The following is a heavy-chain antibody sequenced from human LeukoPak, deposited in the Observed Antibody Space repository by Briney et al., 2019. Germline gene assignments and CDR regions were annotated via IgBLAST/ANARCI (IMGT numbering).Heavy chain of an antibody. D-gene: IGHD1-26*01. CDR2: INPSGGST. CDR3: ARSGGSYYPRRSYNWFDP. CDR1: GYTFTSYY. J-gene: IGHJ5*02. Sequence: ASVKVSCKASGYTFTSYYMHWVRQAPGQGLEWMGIINPSGGSTSYAQKFQGRVTMTRDTSTSTVYTELSSLRSEDTAVYYCARSGGSYYPRRSYNWFDPWGQGTLVTVSS. V-gene: IGHV1-46*03.